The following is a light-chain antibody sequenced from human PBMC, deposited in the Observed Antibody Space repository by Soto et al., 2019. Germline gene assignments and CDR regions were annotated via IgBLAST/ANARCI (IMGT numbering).Light chain of an antibody. J-gene: IGKJ3*01. CDR2: GAS. CDR3: QQYGASPFT. V-gene: IGKV3D-15*01. CDR1: QSLGRG. Sequence: EIVMTQSPATLSVSPGERVTLSCRASQSLGRGLAWYQQKPGQAPRLLIYGASTRATGIPDRFSATGSGTDFSLTISSVEPEDFAVYYCQQYGASPFTFGPGTRVEI.